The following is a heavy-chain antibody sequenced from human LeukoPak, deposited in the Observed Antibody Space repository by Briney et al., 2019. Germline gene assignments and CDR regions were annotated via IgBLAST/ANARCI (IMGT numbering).Heavy chain of an antibody. CDR1: GGTFSSYA. CDR3: AAVAGTLPGAFDT. Sequence: ASVKVSCKASGGTFSSYAISWVRQAPGQGLEWMGGIIPIFGTANYAQKFQGRVTITADESTSTAYMELSSLRSEDTAVYYCAAVAGTLPGAFDTWGQGTMVTVSS. V-gene: IGHV1-69*13. J-gene: IGHJ3*02. D-gene: IGHD6-19*01. CDR2: IIPIFGTA.